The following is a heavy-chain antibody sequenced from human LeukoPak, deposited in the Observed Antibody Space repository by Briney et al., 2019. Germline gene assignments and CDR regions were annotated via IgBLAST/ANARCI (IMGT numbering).Heavy chain of an antibody. V-gene: IGHV1-18*01. CDR2: ISAYNGNT. CDR3: ATTSTYYDSSGYYLY. D-gene: IGHD3-22*01. CDR1: GYTFTSYG. Sequence: GPVKVSCKASGYTFTSYGISWVRQAPGQGLEWMGWISAYNGNTNYAQKLQGRVTMTTDTSTSTAYMELRSLRSDGTAVYYCATTSTYYDSSGYYLYWGQGTLVTVSS. J-gene: IGHJ4*02.